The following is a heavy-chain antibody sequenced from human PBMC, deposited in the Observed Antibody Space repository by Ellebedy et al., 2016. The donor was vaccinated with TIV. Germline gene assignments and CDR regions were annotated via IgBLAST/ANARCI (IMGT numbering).Heavy chain of an antibody. D-gene: IGHD6-13*01. CDR3: ARDRFSSWTPGNY. Sequence: AASVKVSCKTSGYTFTSYHMHWVRQSPGQGLEWMGIINPNDGVTSYAQRFRSRVTMTRDMPTSTVYVELRSLTPDDTAVYYCARDRFSSWTPGNYWGQGSLVTVSS. CDR1: GYTFTSYH. V-gene: IGHV1-46*01. CDR2: INPNDGVT. J-gene: IGHJ4*02.